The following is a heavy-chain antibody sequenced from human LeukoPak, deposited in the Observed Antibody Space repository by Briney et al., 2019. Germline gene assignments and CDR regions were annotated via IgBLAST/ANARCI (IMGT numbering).Heavy chain of an antibody. D-gene: IGHD6-19*01. J-gene: IGHJ4*02. V-gene: IGHV1-2*06. Sequence: ASVKVSCKASGYTFTGYCMHWVRQAPGQGLEWMGRINPNSGGTNYAQKFQGRVTMTRDTSISTAYMELSRLRSDDTAAYYCARDLLDSSGSDFDYWGQGTLVTVSS. CDR2: INPNSGGT. CDR1: GYTFTGYC. CDR3: ARDLLDSSGSDFDY.